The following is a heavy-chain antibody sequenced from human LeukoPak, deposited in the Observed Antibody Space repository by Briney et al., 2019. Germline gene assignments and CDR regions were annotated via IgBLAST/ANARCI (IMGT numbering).Heavy chain of an antibody. CDR2: ISVNSRYI. J-gene: IGHJ2*01. V-gene: IGHV3-21*04. CDR3: AKDTLGYRYFDF. Sequence: PGGSLRPSCAASGFTFSSYSMNCVRQAPGKGLEWGSSISVNSRYINSADTVKGRFTISRANAKYSLYLELNTLRAGDSAIYYCAKDTLGYRYFDFWGRGTLVTVSS. CDR1: GFTFSSYS. D-gene: IGHD3-16*01.